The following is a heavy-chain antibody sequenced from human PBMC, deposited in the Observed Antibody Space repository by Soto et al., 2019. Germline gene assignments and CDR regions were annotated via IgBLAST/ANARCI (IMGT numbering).Heavy chain of an antibody. D-gene: IGHD3-10*01. J-gene: IGHJ4*02. V-gene: IGHV1-3*01. Sequence: QVQLVQSGAEVKKPGASVKVSCKASGYTFTSYAMHWVRQAPGQRLEWMGWINAGNGNTKYSQRFQGRVTITRDTSASTAYMALSSLRSEDTAVYYCASGLLWFGELRIVWGQGTLVTVSS. CDR3: ASGLLWFGELRIV. CDR2: INAGNGNT. CDR1: GYTFTSYA.